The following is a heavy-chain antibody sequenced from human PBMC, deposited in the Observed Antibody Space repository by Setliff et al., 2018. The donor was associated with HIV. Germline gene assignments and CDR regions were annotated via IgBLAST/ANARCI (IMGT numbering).Heavy chain of an antibody. V-gene: IGHV3-53*04. D-gene: IGHD6-19*01. J-gene: IGHJ4*02. CDR1: GFTVDSKY. Sequence: GGSLRLSCAASGFTVDSKYMSWVRQAPGKGLEWVSVMYSGGTTYYADSVKGRFTISRHNSKNTLYLQMDSLRSEDTAVYYCATCSGPLDYWGQGTLVTVSS. CDR2: MYSGGTT. CDR3: ATCSGPLDY.